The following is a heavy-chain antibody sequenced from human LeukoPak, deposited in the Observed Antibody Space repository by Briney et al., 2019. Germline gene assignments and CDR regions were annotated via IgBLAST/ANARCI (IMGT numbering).Heavy chain of an antibody. CDR3: ARTYGSSGLGYFDL. D-gene: IGHD6-13*01. J-gene: IGHJ2*01. Sequence: PSETLSLTCAVYGGSFSGYYWSWIRQPAGKGLEWIGRIYTSGSTNYNPSLKSRVTMSVDTSKNQFSLKLSSVTAADTAVYYCARTYGSSGLGYFDLWGRGTLVTVSS. CDR2: IYTSGST. V-gene: IGHV4-59*10. CDR1: GGSFSGYY.